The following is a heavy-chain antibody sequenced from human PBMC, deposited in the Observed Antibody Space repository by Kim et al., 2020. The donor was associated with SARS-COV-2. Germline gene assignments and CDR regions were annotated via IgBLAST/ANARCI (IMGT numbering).Heavy chain of an antibody. D-gene: IGHD6-6*01. V-gene: IGHV4-31*03. CDR2: IYYSGST. CDR3: ARGLAQINDAFDI. CDR1: GGSISSGGYY. Sequence: SETLSLTCTVSGGSISSGGYYWSWIRQHPGKGLEWIGYIYYSGSTYYNPSLKSRVTISVDTSKNQFSLKLSSVTAADTAVYYCARGLAQINDAFDIWGQGTMVTVSS. J-gene: IGHJ3*02.